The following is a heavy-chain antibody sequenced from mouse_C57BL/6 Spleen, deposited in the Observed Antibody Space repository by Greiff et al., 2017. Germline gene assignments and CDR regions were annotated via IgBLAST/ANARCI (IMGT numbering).Heavy chain of an antibody. V-gene: IGHV1-82*01. Sequence: VQLQQSGPELAKPGASVKISCKASGYAFSSSWMNWVKQRPGKGLEWIGRLYPGDGDTHYNGKFKGKATLTADKSSSTAYMQLSSLTSENSAVYFCARYYGSSYQYFDVWGTGTTVTVSS. CDR1: GYAFSSSW. D-gene: IGHD1-1*01. J-gene: IGHJ1*03. CDR2: LYPGDGDT. CDR3: ARYYGSSYQYFDV.